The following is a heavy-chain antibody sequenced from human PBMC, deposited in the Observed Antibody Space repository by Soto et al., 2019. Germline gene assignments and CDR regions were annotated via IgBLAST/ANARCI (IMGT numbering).Heavy chain of an antibody. CDR2: ISAYNGNT. V-gene: IGHV1-18*01. CDR1: GYTFTSYG. J-gene: IGHJ3*02. Sequence: ASVKVSCKASGYTFTSYGISWVRQAPGQGLEWMGWISAYNGNTNYAQKLQGRVTMTTDTSTSTAYMELRSLRSDDTAVYFCERDLLDRILEWLGDDAFDIWGQGTMVTVSS. CDR3: ERDLLDRILEWLGDDAFDI. D-gene: IGHD3-3*01.